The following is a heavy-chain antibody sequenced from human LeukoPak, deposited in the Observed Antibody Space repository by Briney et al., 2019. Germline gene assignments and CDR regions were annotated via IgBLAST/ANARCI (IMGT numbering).Heavy chain of an antibody. Sequence: SETLSLTCTVSGGSISSYYWSWIRQPPGKGLEWIGYIYYSGSTNYNPSLKSRVTISVDTSKNQLSLKLSSVTAADTAVYYCARVGGSSPYYYYYYYMDVWGKGTTVTVSS. V-gene: IGHV4-59*01. J-gene: IGHJ6*03. CDR3: ARVGGSSPYYYYYYYMDV. CDR2: IYYSGST. CDR1: GGSISSYY. D-gene: IGHD1-26*01.